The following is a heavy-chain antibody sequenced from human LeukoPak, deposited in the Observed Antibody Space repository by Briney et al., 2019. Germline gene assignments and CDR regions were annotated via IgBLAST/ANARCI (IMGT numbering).Heavy chain of an antibody. CDR2: TYYRSKWYN. V-gene: IGHV6-1*01. CDR1: GDSVSSNSAA. CDR3: ARVSQPNYYDSSGGDAFDI. J-gene: IGHJ3*02. D-gene: IGHD3-22*01. Sequence: SQTLSLTCAISGDSVSSNSAAWNWIRQSPSRGLEWLGRTYYRSKWYNDYAVSVKSRITINPDTSKNQFSLQLNSVTPEDTAVYYCARVSQPNYYDSSGGDAFDIWGQGTMVTVSS.